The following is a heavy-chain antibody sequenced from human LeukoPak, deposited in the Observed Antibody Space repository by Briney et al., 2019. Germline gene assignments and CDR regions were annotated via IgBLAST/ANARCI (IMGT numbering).Heavy chain of an antibody. CDR3: AKTMGASTFYYYMDV. Sequence: GGSLRLACAVSGFSFNTYGMHWVRQAPGKGLEWVAFIRYDAINKYYADSVKGRFTISRDNSKNTVYLQMNSLRTEDTAVYYCAKTMGASTFYYYMDVWGKGTTVTVTS. CDR1: GFSFNTYG. CDR2: IRYDAINK. J-gene: IGHJ6*03. V-gene: IGHV3-30*02. D-gene: IGHD1-26*01.